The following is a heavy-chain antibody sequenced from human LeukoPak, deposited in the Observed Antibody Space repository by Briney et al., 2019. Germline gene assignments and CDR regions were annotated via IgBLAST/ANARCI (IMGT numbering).Heavy chain of an antibody. CDR2: IYYSGST. CDR1: GGSISGYY. V-gene: IGHV4-59*01. J-gene: IGHJ4*01. Sequence: SETLSLTCTVSGGSISGYYWSWIRQPPGKGLEWIGYIYYSGSTNYNPSLRSRVTISVDTSKNQFSLRLSSVTAADTAVYYCARYGPVYNLHYWGQGTLVTVSS. D-gene: IGHD5/OR15-5a*01. CDR3: ARYGPVYNLHY.